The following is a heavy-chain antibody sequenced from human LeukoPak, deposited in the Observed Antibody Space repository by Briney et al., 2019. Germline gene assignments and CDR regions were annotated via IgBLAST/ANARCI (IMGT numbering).Heavy chain of an antibody. CDR3: VREANYYDSTGYPTKVHDF. CDR1: GFTFSTYV. V-gene: IGHV3-21*01. J-gene: IGHJ4*02. CDR2: IGRSGSDI. Sequence: GGSLRLSCAASGFTFSTYVMIWVRQAPGKGLQWVSSIGRSGSDIYYVDSLKGRFSISRDDAKNSLYLQMGRLRAEDTAVYYCVREANYYDSTGYPTKVHDFWGQGTLVTVSS. D-gene: IGHD3-22*01.